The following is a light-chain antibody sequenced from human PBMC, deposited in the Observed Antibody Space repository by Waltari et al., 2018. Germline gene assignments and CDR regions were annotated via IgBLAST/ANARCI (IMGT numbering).Light chain of an antibody. Sequence: QSALTQPRSVSGSPGQSVTISCTGTSSDVGGYNYVPWYQQYPGKAPKFMIYDVSKRPSGVPDRFSGSKSGNTASLTISGLQAEDEADYYCCSYAGTYTWVFGGGTKLTVL. CDR1: SSDVGGYNY. CDR3: CSYAGTYTWV. V-gene: IGLV2-11*01. J-gene: IGLJ3*02. CDR2: DVS.